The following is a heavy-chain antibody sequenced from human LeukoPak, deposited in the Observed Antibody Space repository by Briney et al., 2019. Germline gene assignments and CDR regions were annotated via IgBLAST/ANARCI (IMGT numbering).Heavy chain of an antibody. J-gene: IGHJ3*02. D-gene: IGHD3-22*01. CDR3: ARENGGTRVAVVSPSGAFDI. Sequence: SVKVSCKASGDTFSTYAINWVRQAPGQGLEWMGRIIPMFGTANYAQKFQGRVTITEDKSSSTAYMDLSSLRSDDTAVYYCARENGGTRVAVVSPSGAFDIWGQGTMVTVSS. V-gene: IGHV1-69*06. CDR1: GDTFSTYA. CDR2: IIPMFGTA.